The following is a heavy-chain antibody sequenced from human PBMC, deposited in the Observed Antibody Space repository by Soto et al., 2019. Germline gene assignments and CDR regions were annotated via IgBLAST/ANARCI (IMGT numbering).Heavy chain of an antibody. CDR1: GYTFTSYD. Sequence: ASVKVSCKASGYTFTSYDINWVRQATGQGLERMGWMNPNSGNTGYAQKFQGRVTMTRNTSISTAYMELSSLRSEDTAVYYCARAAGFWSGYRMHYYYYMDVWGKGTTVTVSS. D-gene: IGHD3-3*01. CDR3: ARAAGFWSGYRMHYYYYMDV. V-gene: IGHV1-8*01. CDR2: MNPNSGNT. J-gene: IGHJ6*03.